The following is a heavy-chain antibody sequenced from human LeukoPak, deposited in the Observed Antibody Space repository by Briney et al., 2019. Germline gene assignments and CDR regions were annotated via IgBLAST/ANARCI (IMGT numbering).Heavy chain of an antibody. CDR2: IFYSGNT. CDR1: GGSISCGDYY. Sequence: PSQTLSLTCTVSGGSISCGDYYWSWIRQPPGKGLKWIGYIFYSGNTYYNPSLKSRVTISVDTSKNQFSLKLNSVTAADTAVYYCARANWNNVNAFDIWGQGTMVTVSS. J-gene: IGHJ3*02. CDR3: ARANWNNVNAFDI. V-gene: IGHV4-30-4*01. D-gene: IGHD1/OR15-1a*01.